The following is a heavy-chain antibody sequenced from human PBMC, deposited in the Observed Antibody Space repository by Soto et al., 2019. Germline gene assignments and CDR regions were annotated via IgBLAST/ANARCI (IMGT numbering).Heavy chain of an antibody. CDR2: INHSGST. CDR1: GGSFSGYY. J-gene: IGHJ6*02. V-gene: IGHV4-34*01. Sequence: PSETLSLTCAVYGGSFSGYYWSWIRQPPGKGLEWIGEINHSGSTNYNPSLKSRVTISVDTSKNQFSLKLSSVTAADTAVYYCARRGPYYYYGMDVWGQGTTVTV. CDR3: ARRGPYYYYGMDV.